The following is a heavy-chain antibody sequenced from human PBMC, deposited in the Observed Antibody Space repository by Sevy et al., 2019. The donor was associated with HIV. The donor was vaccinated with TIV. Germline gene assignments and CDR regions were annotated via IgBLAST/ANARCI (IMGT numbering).Heavy chain of an antibody. CDR3: ARGAWGGIDY. J-gene: IGHJ4*02. CDR2: ISSSGSTI. V-gene: IGHV3-48*03. CDR1: GFTFSTYE. Sequence: GGSLRLSCAASGFTFSTYEMNWVRQAPRKGLEWVSYISSSGSTIYYADSVKGRFTISRDSAKNSLYLQMNSLGAEDTAVYYCARGAWGGIDYWGQGTLVTVSS. D-gene: IGHD3-16*01.